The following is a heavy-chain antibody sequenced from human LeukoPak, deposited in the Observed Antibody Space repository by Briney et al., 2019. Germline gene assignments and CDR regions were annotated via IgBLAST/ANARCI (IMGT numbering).Heavy chain of an antibody. V-gene: IGHV3-53*01. Sequence: GSLRLSCAASGFTVSSNYMSWVRQAPGKGLEWVSVIYSGGSTYYADSVKGRFTISRDNSKNTLYLQMNSLRAEDTAVYYCAKECGGDCYSSNGYWGQGTLVTVSS. CDR3: AKECGGDCYSSNGY. D-gene: IGHD2-21*01. J-gene: IGHJ4*02. CDR2: IYSGGST. CDR1: GFTVSSNY.